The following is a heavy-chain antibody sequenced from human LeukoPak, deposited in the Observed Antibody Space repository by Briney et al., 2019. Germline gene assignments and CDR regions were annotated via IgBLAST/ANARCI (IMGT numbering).Heavy chain of an antibody. CDR3: AKGASAGTFANY. Sequence: GGSLRLSCAASGLTFSSYDMNWVRQAPGKGLEWLSGISGSGTRTYYADSVKGRFTVSRDNSENTLYMQMNSLRAEDTAVYYCAKGASAGTFANYWGQGTSVTVSS. J-gene: IGHJ4*02. CDR2: ISGSGTRT. CDR1: GLTFSSYD. V-gene: IGHV3-23*01. D-gene: IGHD3-3*02.